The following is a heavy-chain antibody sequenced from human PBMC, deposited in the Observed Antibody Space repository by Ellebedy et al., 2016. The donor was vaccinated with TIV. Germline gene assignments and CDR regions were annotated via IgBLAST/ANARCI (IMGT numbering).Heavy chain of an antibody. CDR2: ISSSSSYI. D-gene: IGHD6-13*01. Sequence: GESLKISCAASGFTFSSYSMNWVRQAPGKGLEWVSSISSSSSYIYYADSVKGRFTISRDNAKNSLYLQMNSLRAEDTAVYYCARDREYSSSWYLYYGMDVWGQGTTVTVSS. J-gene: IGHJ6*02. V-gene: IGHV3-21*01. CDR1: GFTFSSYS. CDR3: ARDREYSSSWYLYYGMDV.